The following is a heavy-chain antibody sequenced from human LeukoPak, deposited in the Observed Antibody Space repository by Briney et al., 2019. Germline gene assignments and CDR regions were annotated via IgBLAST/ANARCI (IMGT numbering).Heavy chain of an antibody. J-gene: IGHJ5*02. Sequence: GGSLTLSCAASGFTFSTYSMHWVRQAPGEGLVWVSRNADSVKGRFTISRDNAKNTLYLQMNSLRAEDTAVYYCTRRVDATRWYDPWGQGTLVTVSS. CDR1: GFTFSTYS. D-gene: IGHD2-15*01. V-gene: IGHV3-74*01. CDR3: TRRVDATRWYDP.